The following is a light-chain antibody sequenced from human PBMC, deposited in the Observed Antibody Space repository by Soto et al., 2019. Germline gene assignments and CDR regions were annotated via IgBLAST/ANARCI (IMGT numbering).Light chain of an antibody. Sequence: DIQVTQSPSFLSASVGDRVTITFRASQGISSYLAWYQQKPGKAPKLLISTASTLQSGVPSRFSGSGSGTEFTLTISSLQPEDFATYYCQHYNSYGTFGQGTKVDI. CDR1: QGISSY. J-gene: IGKJ1*01. V-gene: IGKV1-9*01. CDR2: TAS. CDR3: QHYNSYGT.